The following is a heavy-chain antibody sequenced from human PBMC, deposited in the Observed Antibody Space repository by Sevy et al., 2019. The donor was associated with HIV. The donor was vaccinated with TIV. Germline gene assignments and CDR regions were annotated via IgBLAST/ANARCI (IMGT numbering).Heavy chain of an antibody. CDR3: AREGRASDSIAVVPFDY. V-gene: IGHV4-38-2*02. CDR1: GYSISSGYY. CDR2: IYHSGST. J-gene: IGHJ4*02. D-gene: IGHD6-19*01. Sequence: SETLSLTCAVSGYSISSGYYWGWIRQPPGKGLEWIGSIYHSGSTYYNPSLKSRVTISVDTSKNQFSLKLSSVTAADTAVYYCAREGRASDSIAVVPFDYWGQGTLVTVSS.